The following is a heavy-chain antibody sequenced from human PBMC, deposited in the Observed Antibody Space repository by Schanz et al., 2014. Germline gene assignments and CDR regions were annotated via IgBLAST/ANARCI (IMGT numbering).Heavy chain of an antibody. V-gene: IGHV1-69*09. CDR2: IIPILGIA. D-gene: IGHD2-21*01. Sequence: QVQLVQSGAEMKKPGASVKVSCKASGGTFSSYTISWVRQAPGQGLEWMGRIIPILGIANYAQNFQGRVTITADKSTSTAYTELTSLRSEDTAVYYCAKSKSQLPLFDYWGQGTLVAVSS. J-gene: IGHJ4*02. CDR1: GGTFSSYT. CDR3: AKSKSQLPLFDY.